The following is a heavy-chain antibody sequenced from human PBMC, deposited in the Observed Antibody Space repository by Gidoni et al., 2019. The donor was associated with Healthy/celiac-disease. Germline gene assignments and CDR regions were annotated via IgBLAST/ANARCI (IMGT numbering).Heavy chain of an antibody. D-gene: IGHD6-19*01. CDR1: GVTFSSYA. V-gene: IGHV3-23*01. J-gene: IGHJ4*02. Sequence: EVQLLESGGGLVQPGGSLRLSCAASGVTFSSYAMSWVRQAPGKGLEWVSAISGSGGSTYYADSVKGRFTISRDNSKNTLYLQMNSLRAEDTAVYYCAKGQGGGSGWYHFDYWGQGTLVTVSS. CDR3: AKGQGGGSGWYHFDY. CDR2: ISGSGGST.